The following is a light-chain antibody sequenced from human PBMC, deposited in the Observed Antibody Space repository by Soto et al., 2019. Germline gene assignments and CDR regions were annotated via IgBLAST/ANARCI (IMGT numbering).Light chain of an antibody. Sequence: QTVVTQEPSFSVSPGGTVTLTCGLTSGSVSTTYYPSWYQPTPGQAPRTLIYSTNIRSSGVPDRFSGSILGNKAALTITGAQADDESDYHCMLYMGGGLVVFCGGTKLTVL. V-gene: IGLV8-61*01. J-gene: IGLJ2*01. CDR1: SGSVSTTYY. CDR2: STN. CDR3: MLYMGGGLVV.